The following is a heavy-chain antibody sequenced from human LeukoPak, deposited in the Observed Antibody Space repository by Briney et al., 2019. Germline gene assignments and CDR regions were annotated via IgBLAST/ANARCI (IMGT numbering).Heavy chain of an antibody. D-gene: IGHD6-13*01. CDR3: ARLRTAAGLYNWFDP. CDR2: IYHSGST. CDR1: GYSISSGYY. J-gene: IGHJ5*02. V-gene: IGHV4-38-2*02. Sequence: KPSETLSLTCTVSGYSISSGYYWGWIRQPPGQGLEWIGSIYHSGSTYYNPSLKSRVTISVDTSKNQFSLKLSSVTAADTAVYYCARLRTAAGLYNWFDPWGQGTLVTVSS.